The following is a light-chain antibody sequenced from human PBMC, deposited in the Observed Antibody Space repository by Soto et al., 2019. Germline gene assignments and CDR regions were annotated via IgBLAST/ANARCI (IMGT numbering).Light chain of an antibody. CDR1: EGISSN. CDR2: SAS. V-gene: IGKV1-9*01. CDR3: QQINSYPVT. Sequence: DIHLTQSPACLSASIGDKVTITCRASEGISSNLAWYQQKPGKPPNLLIYSASTLQSGVPSRFSGSGSGTEFTLTISSLQPEEFATDVCQQINSYPVTCGGGTKVDIQ. J-gene: IGKJ4*01.